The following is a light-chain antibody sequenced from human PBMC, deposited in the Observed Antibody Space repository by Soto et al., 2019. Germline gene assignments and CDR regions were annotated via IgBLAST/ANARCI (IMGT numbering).Light chain of an antibody. CDR1: SSDIGAYNF. J-gene: IGLJ2*01. CDR3: TSWTTSTTMI. V-gene: IGLV2-14*03. Sequence: QSALTQPASVSGSPGQSITIPCTGTSSDIGAYNFVSWYQQHPGKAPKLMLYDVNIRPSGVSNRLSGSKSGNTASLNISGLQAEDEAEYYCTSWTTSTTMIFGGGTQLTFL. CDR2: DVN.